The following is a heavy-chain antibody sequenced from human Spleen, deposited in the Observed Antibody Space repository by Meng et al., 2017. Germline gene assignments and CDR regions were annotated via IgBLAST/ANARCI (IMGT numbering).Heavy chain of an antibody. CDR1: GFTFSSHT. D-gene: IGHD3-10*01. Sequence: GESLKISCAASGFTFSSHTMNWVRQAPGKGLEWVSSITSSGSYIYYADSVKGRFTISRDNAKNSLYLQMNSLRAEDTAVYYCARSTMVRGVILGGYYYYGMDVWGQGTTVTVSS. J-gene: IGHJ6*02. CDR3: ARSTMVRGVILGGYYYYGMDV. V-gene: IGHV3-21*01. CDR2: ITSSGSYI.